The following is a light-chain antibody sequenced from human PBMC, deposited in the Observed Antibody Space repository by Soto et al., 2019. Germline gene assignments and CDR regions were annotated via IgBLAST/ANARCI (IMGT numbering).Light chain of an antibody. V-gene: IGKV3-20*01. J-gene: IGKJ2*01. CDR1: QSVSSSY. CDR3: QQYCSSQYT. CDR2: GAS. Sequence: EIVLKQSPGTLSLSPGERATLSCRASQSVSSSYLAWYQQKPGQAPRLLIYGASSRATGIPDRFSGSGSGTDFTLTISRLEPEDLAVYYCQQYCSSQYTFGQGTKLEIK.